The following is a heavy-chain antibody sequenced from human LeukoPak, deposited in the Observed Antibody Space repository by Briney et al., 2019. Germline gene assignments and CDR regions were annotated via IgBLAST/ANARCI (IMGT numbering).Heavy chain of an antibody. V-gene: IGHV4-34*01. CDR3: ARGPHGDSGYDYYYYYYGMDV. CDR1: GGSFSGYY. D-gene: IGHD5-12*01. Sequence: SETLSLTCAVYGGSFSGYYWSWISQPPGKGLEWIGEINHSGSTNYNPSLKSRVTISVDTSKNQFSLKLSSVTAADTAVYYCARGPHGDSGYDYYYYYYGMDVWGQGTTVTVSS. J-gene: IGHJ6*02. CDR2: INHSGST.